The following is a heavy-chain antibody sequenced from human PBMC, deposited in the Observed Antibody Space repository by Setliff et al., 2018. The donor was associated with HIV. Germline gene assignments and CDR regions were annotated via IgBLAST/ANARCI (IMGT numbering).Heavy chain of an antibody. Sequence: GASVKVSCKASGYNFTNYGINWVRQAPGQGLEWMGWISTYNGNTNYAQKFQGRVTMTTDTSTTTAYMELRSLRSDDTAMYYCARPLDSGSYPYDAFAFWGLGTMVTVSS. CDR3: ARPLDSGSYPYDAFAF. J-gene: IGHJ3*01. CDR1: GYNFTNYG. CDR2: ISTYNGNT. V-gene: IGHV1-18*01. D-gene: IGHD1-26*01.